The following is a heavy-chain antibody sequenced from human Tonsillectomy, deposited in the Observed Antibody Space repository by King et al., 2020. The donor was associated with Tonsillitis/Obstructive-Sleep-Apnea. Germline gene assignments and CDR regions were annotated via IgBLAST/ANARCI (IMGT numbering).Heavy chain of an antibody. CDR2: INTNTGNP. CDR3: VRDYTGHDAFDI. D-gene: IGHD3-16*01. V-gene: IGHV7-4-1*02. J-gene: IGHJ3*02. Sequence: QLVQSGSELKKSGASVKISCMSSGYTFTTYAINWVRQAPGQGLEWMGCINTNTGNPTYAQVFTGRFVFSLDTSVGTAYLQISGLKAEDTAVYYCVRDYTGHDAFDIWGQGTMVTVSS. CDR1: GYTFTTYA.